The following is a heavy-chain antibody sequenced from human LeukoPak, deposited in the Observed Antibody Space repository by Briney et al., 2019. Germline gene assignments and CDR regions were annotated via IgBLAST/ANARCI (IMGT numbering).Heavy chain of an antibody. CDR3: ARRTYYYDSSGYYIDY. CDR2: MNPNSGNT. J-gene: IGHJ4*02. D-gene: IGHD3-22*01. V-gene: IGHV1-8*01. Sequence: XXTGXXVEWMGWMNPNSGNTGYAQKFQGRVTMPRNTSISTAYMELSSLRSEDTAVYYCARRTYYYDSSGYYIDYWGQGTLVTVSS.